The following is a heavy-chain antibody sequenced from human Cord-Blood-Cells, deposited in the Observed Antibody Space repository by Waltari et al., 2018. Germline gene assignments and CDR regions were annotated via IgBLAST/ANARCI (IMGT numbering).Heavy chain of an antibody. D-gene: IGHD7-27*01. CDR1: GFTFVSNW. CDR3: ARVLELGIGAFDI. Sequence: EVQLVESGGGLVQPGGSLRLPCAASGFTFVSNWMGRVRPAPGKGLEWVANIKQDGSEKYYVDSVKGRFTISRDNAKNSLYLQMNSLRAEDTAVYYCARVLELGIGAFDIWGQGTMVTVSS. CDR2: IKQDGSEK. J-gene: IGHJ3*02. V-gene: IGHV3-7*01.